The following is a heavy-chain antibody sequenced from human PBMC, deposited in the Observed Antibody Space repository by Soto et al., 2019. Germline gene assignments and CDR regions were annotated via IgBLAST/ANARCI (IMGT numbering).Heavy chain of an antibody. V-gene: IGHV1-24*01. J-gene: IGHJ6*02. D-gene: IGHD1-26*01. CDR2: FDPEDGET. Sequence: ASVSSCKVSGYTLTELSMHWVRQAPGKGLEWMGGFDPEDGETIYAQKFQGRVTMTEDTSTDTAYMELSSLRSEDTAVYYCATTYSGSYPGYYGMDVWGQGTTVTVSS. CDR3: ATTYSGSYPGYYGMDV. CDR1: GYTLTELS.